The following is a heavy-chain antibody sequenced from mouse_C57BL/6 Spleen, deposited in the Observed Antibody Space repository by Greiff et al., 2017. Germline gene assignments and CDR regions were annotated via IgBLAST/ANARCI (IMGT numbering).Heavy chain of an antibody. Sequence: VQLQQPGAELVKPGASVKLSCKASGYTFTSYWMHWVKQRPGQGLEWIGMIHPNSGSTNYNEKFKSKATLTVDKSSSTAYMQLSSLTSEDSAVYYWARVGDPGTRSHTTGYYYAMDYWGQGTSVTVSS. V-gene: IGHV1-64*01. CDR1: GYTFTSYW. CDR3: ARVGDPGTRSHTTGYYYAMDY. J-gene: IGHJ4*01. CDR2: IHPNSGST. D-gene: IGHD1-1*01.